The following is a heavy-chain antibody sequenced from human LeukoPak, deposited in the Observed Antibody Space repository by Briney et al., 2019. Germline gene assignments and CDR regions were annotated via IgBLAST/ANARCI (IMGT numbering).Heavy chain of an antibody. Sequence: IPSETLSLTCTVSGGSISSSNYYWGWIRQPPGKGLEWIGYISYSGSTYYNPSLKSRVTISIDTSKNQFSLKLSSVTAADTAVYYCARDRHKLVDTVAGTLDYWGQGTLVTVSS. D-gene: IGHD6-19*01. CDR3: ARDRHKLVDTVAGTLDY. V-gene: IGHV4-39*07. J-gene: IGHJ4*02. CDR2: ISYSGST. CDR1: GGSISSSNYY.